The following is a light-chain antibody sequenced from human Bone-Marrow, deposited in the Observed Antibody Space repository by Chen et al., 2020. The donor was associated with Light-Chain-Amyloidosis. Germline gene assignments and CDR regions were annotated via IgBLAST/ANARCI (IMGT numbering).Light chain of an antibody. CDR1: ALPTKY. Sequence: SYELTQPPSVSVSPGQTARIPCSAVALPTKYAYWYQQKPGQAPVLVIHRDTERPSGISERFFGSSSGTTAALTISVVQAEDEADYHWQSADSSGTYQVIFGGGTKLTVL. V-gene: IGLV3-25*03. CDR2: RDT. CDR3: QSADSSGTYQVI. J-gene: IGLJ2*01.